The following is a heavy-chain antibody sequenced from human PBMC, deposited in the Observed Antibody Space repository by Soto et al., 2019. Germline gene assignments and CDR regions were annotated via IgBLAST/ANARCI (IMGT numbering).Heavy chain of an antibody. CDR3: ARISGQDCSCGSGYRYYFDY. J-gene: IGHJ4*02. CDR1: GFTFSRHW. CDR2: IKQDGSEK. V-gene: IGHV3-7*01. D-gene: IGHD2-15*01. Sequence: PGGSLRLSCAASGFTFSRHWKSWVRQAPGKGPERVANIKQDGSEKYYVDSVKGRFTISRDNAKNSLYLQMKSLRAEDTAVYYCARISGQDCSCGSGYRYYFDYWGQGTLDTVSA.